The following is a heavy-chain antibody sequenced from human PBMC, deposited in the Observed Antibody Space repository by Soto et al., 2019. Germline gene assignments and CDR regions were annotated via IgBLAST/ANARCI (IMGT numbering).Heavy chain of an antibody. Sequence: LSLTCTVSGVSITTTSYYWGWIRQPPGKGLEWIGSVYFSGTTYYNPSLKSRVTISVDTSKNHFSLRLSSVTAADTAIYYCARHGSYWGQGTLVTV. J-gene: IGHJ4*02. CDR3: ARHGSY. CDR1: GVSITTTSYY. V-gene: IGHV4-39*01. CDR2: VYFSGTT.